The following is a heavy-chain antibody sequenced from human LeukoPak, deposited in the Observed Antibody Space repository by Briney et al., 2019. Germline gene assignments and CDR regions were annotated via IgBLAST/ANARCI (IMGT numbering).Heavy chain of an antibody. J-gene: IGHJ4*02. CDR2: ISYDGSNK. CDR1: GFTFSSYA. CDR3: ARSIYSPSYYFDN. D-gene: IGHD5-18*01. V-gene: IGHV3-30-3*01. Sequence: PGRSLRLSCAASGFTFSSYAMHWVRQAPGKGLEWVAVISYDGSNKYYADSVKGRFTISRDNSKNTLYLQMNSLRAEDTAVYYCARSIYSPSYYFDNWGQGTLVTVSS.